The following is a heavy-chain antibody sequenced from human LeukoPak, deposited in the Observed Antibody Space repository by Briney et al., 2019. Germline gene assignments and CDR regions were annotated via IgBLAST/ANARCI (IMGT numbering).Heavy chain of an antibody. Sequence: SETLSLTCTVSGGSLGSGDYYWSWIRQPPGKGLEGFRYIYYSGSTYYNPSLKSRITISVNTSKSQFSLKLSSVTAADTAVYYCARGLFGYCSSTSCYRWFDPWGQGTLVTVSS. CDR2: IYYSGST. D-gene: IGHD2-2*03. V-gene: IGHV4-30-4*08. CDR1: GGSLGSGDYY. CDR3: ARGLFGYCSSTSCYRWFDP. J-gene: IGHJ5*02.